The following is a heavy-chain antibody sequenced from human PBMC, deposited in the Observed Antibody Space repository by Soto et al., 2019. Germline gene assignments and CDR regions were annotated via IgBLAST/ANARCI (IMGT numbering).Heavy chain of an antibody. V-gene: IGHV1-18*01. J-gene: IGHJ3*02. CDR2: ISGYNGNA. CDR1: GYTFTSSG. CDR3: ARAPGYCNSTICYIDTFDI. D-gene: IGHD2-2*02. Sequence: ASVKVSCKPSGYTFTSSGISWVRQAPGQGLEWMGWISGYNGNANYAQKFRGRVTMTTDTSTTTAYMEVRSLRADDTAVYYCARAPGYCNSTICYIDTFDIWGQGTKVTVSS.